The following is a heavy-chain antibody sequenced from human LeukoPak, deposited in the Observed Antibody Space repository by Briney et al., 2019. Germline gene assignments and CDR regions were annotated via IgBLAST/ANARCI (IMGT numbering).Heavy chain of an antibody. Sequence: GGSLRLSCAASGFTFSNAWMSWVRQAPGKGLEWVGRIKSKTDGGTTDYAAPVKGRFTISRDDSKNTLYLQMNSLKTEDTAVYYCESSDFWGGLTWCFDLWGRGTLVTVSS. CDR1: GFTFSNAW. V-gene: IGHV3-15*01. J-gene: IGHJ2*01. CDR3: ESSDFWGGLTWCFDL. CDR2: IKSKTDGGTT. D-gene: IGHD3-3*01.